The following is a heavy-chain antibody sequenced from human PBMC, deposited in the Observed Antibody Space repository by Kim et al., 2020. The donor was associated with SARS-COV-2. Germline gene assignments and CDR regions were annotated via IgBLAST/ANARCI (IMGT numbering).Heavy chain of an antibody. Sequence: ASVKVSCKASGYTFTSYLIHWARQAPGQGLEYMGIISPNSGFTNYAQRFQGRVTMTKDTSTSTVYMDLSRLTSEDTAVYYCARESPGTYYFDYLGQGTLV. CDR2: ISPNSGFT. D-gene: IGHD3-16*01. J-gene: IGHJ4*02. V-gene: IGHV1-46*01. CDR3: ARESPGTYYFDY. CDR1: GYTFTSYL.